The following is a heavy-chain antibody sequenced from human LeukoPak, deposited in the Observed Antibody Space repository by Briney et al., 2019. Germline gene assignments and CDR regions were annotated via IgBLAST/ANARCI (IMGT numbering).Heavy chain of an antibody. Sequence: GASVKVSCKTSGYIFISYGISWVRQAPGQGLEWMGWISADNGNTNYAQKLQGRVTMTTDTSTTTAYMELRSLRSDDTAVYYCARVLYSNFEDYFDIWGQGTLVTVSS. V-gene: IGHV1-18*01. CDR3: ARVLYSNFEDYFDI. J-gene: IGHJ4*02. CDR2: ISADNGNT. D-gene: IGHD4-11*01. CDR1: GYIFISYG.